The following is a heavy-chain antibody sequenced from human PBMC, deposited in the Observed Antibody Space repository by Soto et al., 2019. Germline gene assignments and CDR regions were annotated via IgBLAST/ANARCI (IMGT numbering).Heavy chain of an antibody. Sequence: PGGSLTLSCAASGFTFSSYAMHWVRQAPGKGLEWVAVISYDGSNKYYADSVKGRFTIPRDNSKNTLYLQMNSLRAEDTAVYYCARDEGCSGGSCHARVYYYYYYGMDVWGQGTTVTVSS. CDR3: ARDEGCSGGSCHARVYYYYYYGMDV. CDR2: ISYDGSNK. J-gene: IGHJ6*02. CDR1: GFTFSSYA. V-gene: IGHV3-30-3*01. D-gene: IGHD2-15*01.